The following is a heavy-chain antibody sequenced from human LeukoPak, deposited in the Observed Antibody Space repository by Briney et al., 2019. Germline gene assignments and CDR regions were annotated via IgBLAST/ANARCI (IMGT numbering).Heavy chain of an antibody. CDR1: GGSFGGYS. D-gene: IGHD2-2*01. J-gene: IGHJ4*02. CDR3: ARVKSTSWFDY. Sequence: SETLSLTCAVYGGSFGGYSWGWIRQPPGKGLEWIGSIYSDGSTYSNPSSDPSLNSRVTISVDKSKNQFSLKVKSVTAADTAIYYCARVKSTSWFDYWGQGALVTVSS. V-gene: IGHV4-34*01. CDR2: IYSDGST.